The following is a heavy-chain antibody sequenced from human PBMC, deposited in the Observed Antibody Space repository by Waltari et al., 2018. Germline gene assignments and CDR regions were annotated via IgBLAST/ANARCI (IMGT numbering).Heavy chain of an antibody. Sequence: QVQLVQSGAEVKKPGASVKVSCKASGGTFSSYAISWVRQAPGQGLEWMGGIIPYLGIASYEQKFQGRVKITANKSTSTAYGELSSLRSEDTAVYYCARAGTYSGYGSHFDYWGQGTLVTVSS. V-gene: IGHV1-69*10. D-gene: IGHD5-12*01. J-gene: IGHJ4*02. CDR3: ARAGTYSGYGSHFDY. CDR2: IIPYLGIA. CDR1: GGTFSSYA.